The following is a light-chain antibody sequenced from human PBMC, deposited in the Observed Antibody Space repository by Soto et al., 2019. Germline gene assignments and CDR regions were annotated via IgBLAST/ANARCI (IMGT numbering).Light chain of an antibody. CDR2: GAS. J-gene: IGKJ2*01. Sequence: EIVMTQSPATLSVSPGERATLSCRASQSVSSNLAWYQHKPGQAPRLLIYGASTRATGIPARFGGSGSGTEFSLTISSLQTEDSAVYYCQQYNNWPPTQYTFGQGTKLEIK. CDR1: QSVSSN. CDR3: QQYNNWPPTQYT. V-gene: IGKV3-15*01.